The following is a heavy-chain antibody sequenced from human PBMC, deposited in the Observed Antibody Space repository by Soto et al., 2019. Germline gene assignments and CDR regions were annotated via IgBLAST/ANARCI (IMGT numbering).Heavy chain of an antibody. D-gene: IGHD5-18*01. CDR1: GGTLSSNA. CDR3: AREIGGYSYGETFDY. Sequence: QVQLVQSGAEVKKPGSSVKVSCKALGGTLSSNAISWVRQAPGQGFEWMGGIIPIFGTENNAQKFQGRVTITADESTSTAYMELSSLRSEDTAVYYCAREIGGYSYGETFDYWGQGTLVTVSS. J-gene: IGHJ4*02. V-gene: IGHV1-69*12. CDR2: IIPIFGTE.